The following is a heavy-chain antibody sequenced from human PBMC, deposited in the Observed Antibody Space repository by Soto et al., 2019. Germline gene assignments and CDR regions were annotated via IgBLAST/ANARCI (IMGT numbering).Heavy chain of an antibody. CDR1: GYTFTGYY. D-gene: IGHD3-3*01. J-gene: IGHJ5*02. CDR3: ARAPPSYDFWRKDP. CDR2: INPNSGGT. Sequence: GASVKVSCKASGYTFTGYYMHWVRQAPGQGLEWMGWINPNSGGTNYAQKFQGRVTMTRDTSISTAYMELSRLRSDDTAVYYCARAPPSYDFWRKDPWGQGTLVTVSS. V-gene: IGHV1-2*02.